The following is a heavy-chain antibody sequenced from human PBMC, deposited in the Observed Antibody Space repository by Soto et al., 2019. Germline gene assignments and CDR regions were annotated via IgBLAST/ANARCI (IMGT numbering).Heavy chain of an antibody. Sequence: SLKVSCKASGGTFSSYTIGWVRQAPGQGLEWMGRIIPILGIANYAQKFQGRVTITADKSTSTAYMELSSLRSEDTAVYYCKREGSAPYYYYGMDAWGQGTTVTVSS. CDR1: GGTFSSYT. J-gene: IGHJ6*02. V-gene: IGHV1-69*04. D-gene: IGHD3-10*01. CDR2: IIPILGIA. CDR3: KREGSAPYYYYGMDA.